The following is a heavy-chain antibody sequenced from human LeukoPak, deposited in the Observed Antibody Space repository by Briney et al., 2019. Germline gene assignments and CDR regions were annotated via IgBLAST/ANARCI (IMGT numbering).Heavy chain of an antibody. CDR3: ATVKGGSYYELDY. V-gene: IGHV1-46*01. Sequence: ASVKVSCKASGYTFTSYYMHWVRQAPGQGLEWMGIINPSGGSTSYAQKFQGRVTMTEDTATDTAYMELSSLRSEDTAVYYCATVKGGSYYELDYWGQGTLVTVSS. CDR2: INPSGGST. J-gene: IGHJ4*02. CDR1: GYTFTSYY. D-gene: IGHD1-26*01.